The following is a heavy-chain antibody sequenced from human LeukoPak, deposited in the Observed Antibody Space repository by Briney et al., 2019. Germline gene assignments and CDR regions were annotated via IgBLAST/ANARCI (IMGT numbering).Heavy chain of an antibody. V-gene: IGHV1-69*13. CDR1: GGTFSNYA. J-gene: IGHJ5*02. CDR2: IIPIFGTA. Sequence: SVKVSCKASGGTFSNYAISWVRQAPGQGLEWMGGIIPIFGTANYAQKFQGRVTITADESTSTAYMELSSLRSEDTAVYYCAREDEADFNWFDPWGQGTLVTVSS. CDR3: AREDEADFNWFDP. D-gene: IGHD3/OR15-3a*01.